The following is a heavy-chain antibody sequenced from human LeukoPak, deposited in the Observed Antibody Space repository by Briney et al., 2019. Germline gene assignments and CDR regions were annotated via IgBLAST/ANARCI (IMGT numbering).Heavy chain of an antibody. CDR2: IKYDGSKT. CDR3: VKDTIFTVDPFDY. CDR1: GTDFNRLG. Sequence: GGSLRLSCEVSGTDFNRLGMHWVRQPPGKGLEWLAFIKYDGSKTEYEESVKGRFSVSRDTSKNTLYLDMNSLRIQDTAVYYCVKDTIFTVDPFDYWGQGTLVSVSS. V-gene: IGHV3-30*02. D-gene: IGHD3-3*01. J-gene: IGHJ4*02.